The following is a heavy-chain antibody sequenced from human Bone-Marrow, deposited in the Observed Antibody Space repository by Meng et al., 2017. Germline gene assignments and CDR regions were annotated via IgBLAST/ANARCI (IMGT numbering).Heavy chain of an antibody. D-gene: IGHD1-7*01. CDR1: GGSFSGYY. V-gene: IGHV4-34*01. CDR3: ARGVVRNWNYLP. Sequence: QVQLQQWGAGLLKPSETLPLTCAVYGGSFSGYYWSWIRQPPGKGLEWIGEINHSGSTNYNPSLKSRVTISVDTSKNQFSLKLSSVTAADTAVYYCARGVVRNWNYLPWGQGTLVTVSS. CDR2: INHSGST. J-gene: IGHJ5*02.